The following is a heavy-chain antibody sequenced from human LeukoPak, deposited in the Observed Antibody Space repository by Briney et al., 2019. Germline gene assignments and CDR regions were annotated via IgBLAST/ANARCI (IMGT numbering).Heavy chain of an antibody. Sequence: GGSLRLFCAASGFTFSDYDLNWVRQAPGKGLEWVSYITSSSGTIYYADSVKGRFTISRDNAENSLYLQMNSLRDEDTAVYYCARGVGVTDYWGQGTLVTVSS. CDR3: ARGVGVTDY. CDR1: GFTFSDYD. D-gene: IGHD1-26*01. CDR2: ITSSSGTI. J-gene: IGHJ4*02. V-gene: IGHV3-48*02.